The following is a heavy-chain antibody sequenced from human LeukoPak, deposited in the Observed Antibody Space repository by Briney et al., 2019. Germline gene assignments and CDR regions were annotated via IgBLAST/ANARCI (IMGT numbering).Heavy chain of an antibody. Sequence: GGSLRLACAVSGFTFSSYWMSWVRPAPGEGMEWVANIKQDGSEKYYVDSVKGRFTISRDNAKNSLYLQMNSLSADDMAIYYCTPVAVADRLDQYSQYWGQGTLVTVSS. CDR1: GFTFSSYW. D-gene: IGHD6-19*01. CDR3: TPVAVADRLDQYSQY. J-gene: IGHJ4*02. V-gene: IGHV3-7*03. CDR2: IKQDGSEK.